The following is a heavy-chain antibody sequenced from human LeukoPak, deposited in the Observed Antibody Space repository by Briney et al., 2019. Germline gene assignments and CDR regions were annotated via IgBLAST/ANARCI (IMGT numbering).Heavy chain of an antibody. CDR3: ARENRGGTSISSHIYYFDY. CDR2: IIPIFGTA. V-gene: IGHV1-69*01. Sequence: GASVKVSCKASGGTFSSYAISWVRQAPGQGLEWMGGIIPIFGTANYAQKFQGRVTITADESTSTAYMELSRLRFDDTAVYYCARENRGGTSISSHIYYFDYWGQGTLVTVSS. J-gene: IGHJ4*02. D-gene: IGHD1-14*01. CDR1: GGTFSSYA.